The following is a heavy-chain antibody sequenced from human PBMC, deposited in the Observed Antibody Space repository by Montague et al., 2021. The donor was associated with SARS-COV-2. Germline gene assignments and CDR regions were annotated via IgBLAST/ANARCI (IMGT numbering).Heavy chain of an antibody. Sequence: SETLYLTCTVSGGSISSFYWSWSRQPPGKGLERIGYISDSGSTNYNPSLTSRVTMSVDTSKNQFSLKVNSVTAADTAVYYCARHYSATLPAVYWGQGTLVTVPS. D-gene: IGHD2-15*01. CDR2: ISDSGST. J-gene: IGHJ4*02. CDR3: ARHYSATLPAVY. CDR1: GGSISSFY. V-gene: IGHV4-59*08.